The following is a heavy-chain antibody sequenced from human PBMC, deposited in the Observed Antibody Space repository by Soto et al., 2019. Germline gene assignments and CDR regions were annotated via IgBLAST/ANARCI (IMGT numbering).Heavy chain of an antibody. D-gene: IGHD4-17*01. CDR3: ASSIGDYGDFRFDY. V-gene: IGHV3-33*01. Sequence: QVQRVESGGGVVQPGRSLRLSCAASGFTFSSYGTHWVRQAPGKGLEWVAVIWYDGSNKYYADSVKGRFTISRDNSKNTLYLQMNSLRAEDTAVYYCASSIGDYGDFRFDYRGQGTLVTVSS. CDR2: IWYDGSNK. CDR1: GFTFSSYG. J-gene: IGHJ4*02.